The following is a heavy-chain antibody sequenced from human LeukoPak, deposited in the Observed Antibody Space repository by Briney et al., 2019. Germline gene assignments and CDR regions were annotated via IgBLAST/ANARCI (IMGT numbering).Heavy chain of an antibody. Sequence: GGSLRLSCAASGFTFSSYAMQWVRQAPGKGLEWVAVISYDGSNKYYADSVKGRFTISRDNSKNTLYLQMNSLRAEHTAVYYCARDLLGPDDYWGQGTLVIVSS. J-gene: IGHJ4*02. V-gene: IGHV3-30*01. CDR3: ARDLLGPDDY. CDR1: GFTFSSYA. CDR2: ISYDGSNK.